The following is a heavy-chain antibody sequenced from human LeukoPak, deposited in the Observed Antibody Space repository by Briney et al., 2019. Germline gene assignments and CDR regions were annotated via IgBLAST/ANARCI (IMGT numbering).Heavy chain of an antibody. CDR1: GFTFSSYG. CDR2: ISGSTGNT. J-gene: IGHJ3*02. CDR3: AIVPPYYYDSSGYVGGAFDI. Sequence: GGTQRLSCAASGFTFSSYGMRWVRQAPGKGVEWVSAISGSTGNTYYADSVKGRFTISRDNSKNTVYLQKKSLRGEETAVYDCAIVPPYYYDSSGYVGGAFDIWGQGTMVTVSS. D-gene: IGHD3-22*01. V-gene: IGHV3-23*01.